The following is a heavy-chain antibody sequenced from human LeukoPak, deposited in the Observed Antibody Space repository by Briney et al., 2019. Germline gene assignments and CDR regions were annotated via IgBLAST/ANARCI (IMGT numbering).Heavy chain of an antibody. V-gene: IGHV4-34*01. D-gene: IGHD3-9*01. CDR1: GGSFSGYY. CDR2: INHSGST. Sequence: SETLSLTCAVYGGSFSGYYWSWIRQPPGKGLEWIGEINHSGSTNYNPSLKSRVTISVDTSKNQFSLKLSSVTAADTAVYYCARVVRYFDWLPSSYFDYWGQGTLVTVSS. CDR3: ARVVRYFDWLPSSYFDY. J-gene: IGHJ4*02.